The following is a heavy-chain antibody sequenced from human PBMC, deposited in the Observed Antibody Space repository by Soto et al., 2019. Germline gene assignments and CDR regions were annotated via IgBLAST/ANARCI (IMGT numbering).Heavy chain of an antibody. CDR3: ARSDVP. Sequence: EVHLVESGGGLVQPGGSLRLSCAASGFTFSSYSMNWVRQAPGKGLEWVSYISSSSSTIYYADSVKGRFTISRDNAKNSLYLQMNSLREEDTAVYYCARSDVPWGRGTLVTVSS. D-gene: IGHD6-6*01. CDR2: ISSSSSTI. V-gene: IGHV3-48*02. CDR1: GFTFSSYS. J-gene: IGHJ2*01.